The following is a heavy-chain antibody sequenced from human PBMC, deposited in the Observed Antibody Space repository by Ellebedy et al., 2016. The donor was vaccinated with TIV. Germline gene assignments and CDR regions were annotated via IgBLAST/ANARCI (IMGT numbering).Heavy chain of an antibody. CDR1: GFTFSTSG. D-gene: IGHD2-8*01. V-gene: IGHV3-30*03. Sequence: GESLKISCAASGFTFSTSGMHWVRQAPGKGLEWVAVMSYDGNNKDYADSVKGRFTISRDNSKNTLWLQMNSPRAEDTAVYFCTTMTSNYCTNGVCYRVHDAFDIWGQGTMVTVSS. CDR3: TTMTSNYCTNGVCYRVHDAFDI. CDR2: MSYDGNNK. J-gene: IGHJ3*02.